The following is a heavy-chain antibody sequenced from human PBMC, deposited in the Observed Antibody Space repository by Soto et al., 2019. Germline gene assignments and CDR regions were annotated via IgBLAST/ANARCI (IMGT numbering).Heavy chain of an antibody. CDR3: AKRPTSTGFGDPFDI. CDR1: GFTFDTYT. J-gene: IGHJ3*02. V-gene: IGHV3-21*01. CDR2: ISATTTYK. D-gene: IGHD3-10*01. Sequence: EVQVVESGGGLVKPGGSLRLSCTASGFTFDTYTMNWLRQAPGRGLEWVSSISATTTYKYYAASVEGRFTISRDNAKNSLYLQTNSLGAEDTAVYYCAKRPTSTGFGDPFDIWGQGTMVTVSS.